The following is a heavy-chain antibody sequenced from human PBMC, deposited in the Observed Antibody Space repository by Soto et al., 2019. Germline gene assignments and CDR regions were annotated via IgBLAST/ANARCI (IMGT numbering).Heavy chain of an antibody. CDR3: ARDNINGWKFDY. Sequence: EVQLVESGGGLVQPGGSLRLSCAASGFTFSNYWMSWVRQAPGKGLEWVANIKQDGSQNYYLDSVKGRFTTSRDNTKHSFYLQMNSLSAEDTAVYYGARDNINGWKFDYWGRGTLVTVSS. V-gene: IGHV3-7*01. CDR2: IKQDGSQN. D-gene: IGHD6-19*01. CDR1: GFTFSNYW. J-gene: IGHJ4*02.